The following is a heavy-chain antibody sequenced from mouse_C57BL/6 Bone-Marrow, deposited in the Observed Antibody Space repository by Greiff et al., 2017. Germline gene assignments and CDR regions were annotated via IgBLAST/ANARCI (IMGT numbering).Heavy chain of an antibody. CDR2: INPSSGYT. CDR3: ARWDYYGGFDY. Sequence: QVQLKESGAELAQPGASVKLSCKASGYTFTSYWMHWVKQRPGQGLEWIGYINPSSGYTKYNQKFKDKATLTAEKSSSTAYIQLSSLTYEDSAVYYCARWDYYGGFDYWGQGTTLTVSS. D-gene: IGHD1-1*01. CDR1: GYTFTSYW. V-gene: IGHV1-7*01. J-gene: IGHJ2*01.